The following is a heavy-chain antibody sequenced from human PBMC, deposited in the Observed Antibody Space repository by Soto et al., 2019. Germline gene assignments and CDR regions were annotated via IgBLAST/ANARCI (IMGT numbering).Heavy chain of an antibody. CDR1: GFTFSTYA. CDR2: ISSSGRTI. V-gene: IGHV3-48*04. Sequence: GGSLSLSCRAVGFTFSTYANNWVREYTAKGLEWVSYISSSGRTISYADPVKGRFSISRDNAKNSLYLQMNSLRGEDTAVYYCARDSGLMVDKNYFDFWGQGNLV. CDR3: ARDSGLMVDKNYFDF. D-gene: IGHD2-8*01. J-gene: IGHJ4*02.